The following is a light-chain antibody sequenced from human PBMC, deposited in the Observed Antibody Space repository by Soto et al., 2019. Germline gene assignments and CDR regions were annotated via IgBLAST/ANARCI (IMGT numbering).Light chain of an antibody. CDR3: AAWDDSLNGYV. Sequence: QSVLSQPPSASGTPGQRVTISCSGSSSNIGSNTVSWYQQFPGTAPKLLIYFNIQRPSGVPDRFSGPKSGTSASLAISGLQSEDKADHYCAAWDDSLNGYVFGTGTKVTVL. CDR1: SSNIGSNT. CDR2: FNI. V-gene: IGLV1-44*01. J-gene: IGLJ1*01.